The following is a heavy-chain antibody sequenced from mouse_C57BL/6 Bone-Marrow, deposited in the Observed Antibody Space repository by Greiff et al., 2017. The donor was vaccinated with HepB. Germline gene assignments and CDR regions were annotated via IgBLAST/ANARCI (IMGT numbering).Heavy chain of an antibody. J-gene: IGHJ2*01. V-gene: IGHV5-12*01. D-gene: IGHD2-1*01. CDR1: GFTFSDYY. Sequence: EVKVVESGGGLVQPGGSLKLSCAASGFTFSDYYMYWVRQTPEKRLEWVAYISNGGGSTYYPDTVKGRFTISRDNAKNTLYLQMSRLKSEDTAMYYCARLLLYFDYWGQGTTLTVSS. CDR3: ARLLLYFDY. CDR2: ISNGGGST.